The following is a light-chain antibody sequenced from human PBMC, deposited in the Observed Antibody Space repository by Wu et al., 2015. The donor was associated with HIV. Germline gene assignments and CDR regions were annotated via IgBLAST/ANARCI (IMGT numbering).Light chain of an antibody. CDR3: QQFEF. Sequence: EVVLTQSPGTLSLSPGERATLSCRASQSVNSLAWYQKRRGQAPRLVIYDTSRRATGVADRFVGSGSGTSFSLTITRLAPEDFAVYYCQQFEFFGPGTEL. CDR2: DTS. CDR1: QSVNS. J-gene: IGKJ2*01. V-gene: IGKV3-20*01.